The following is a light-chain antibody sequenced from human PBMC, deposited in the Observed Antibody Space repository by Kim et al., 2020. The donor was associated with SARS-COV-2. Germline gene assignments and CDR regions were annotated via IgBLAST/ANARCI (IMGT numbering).Light chain of an antibody. Sequence: NFMLTQPHSVSESPGKTVTISCTGSSGSIASNYVQWYQQRPGSAPTTVIYEDNQRPSGVPDRFSGSIDSSSNSASLTISGLKTEDEADYYCQSSDSSNWVFGGGTQLTVL. CDR3: QSSDSSNWV. J-gene: IGLJ3*02. V-gene: IGLV6-57*02. CDR2: EDN. CDR1: SGSIASNY.